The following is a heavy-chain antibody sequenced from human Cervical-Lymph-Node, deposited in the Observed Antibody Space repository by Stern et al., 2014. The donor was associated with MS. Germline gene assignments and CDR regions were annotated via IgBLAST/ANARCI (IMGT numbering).Heavy chain of an antibody. Sequence: QITLKESGPALVKPTQTLTLTCTFSGFSLSTSGMPVSWIRQPPGKALEWLARIVWDDDKFYSTSLKTRLTISKDTSKNQVVLTMTNMDPVDTATYYCARGIVGAPFDYWGQGTLVTVSS. CDR1: GFSLSTSGMP. J-gene: IGHJ4*02. CDR2: IVWDDDK. D-gene: IGHD1-26*01. CDR3: ARGIVGAPFDY. V-gene: IGHV2-70*04.